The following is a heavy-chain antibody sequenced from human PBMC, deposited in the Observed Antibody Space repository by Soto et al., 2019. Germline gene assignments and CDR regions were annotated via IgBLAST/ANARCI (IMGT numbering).Heavy chain of an antibody. Sequence: QVQLVQSGAEVKKPGSSVKVSCKASGGTFSSNAINWVRQAPGQGLEWMGRIIPIFGTTDYAQRFQGRVTITADEPTSTAYMEMSSLRSEDTAVYYCARTRSRGQNYGYDYWGQGTQVTVSS. CDR3: ARTRSRGQNYGYDY. CDR1: GGTFSSNA. J-gene: IGHJ4*02. V-gene: IGHV1-69*01. D-gene: IGHD5-18*01. CDR2: IIPIFGTT.